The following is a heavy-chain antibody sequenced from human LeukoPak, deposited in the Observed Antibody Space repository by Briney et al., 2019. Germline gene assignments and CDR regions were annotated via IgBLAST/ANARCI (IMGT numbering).Heavy chain of an antibody. Sequence: SETLSLTCAVYGVSFSGYYWSWIRQPPGKGLEWIGEINHSGSTNYNPSLKSRVTISVDTSKNQFSLKLSSVTAADTAVYYCARGDYYDSSGYYTYYFDYWGQGTLVTVSS. V-gene: IGHV4-34*01. D-gene: IGHD3-22*01. CDR1: GVSFSGYY. J-gene: IGHJ4*02. CDR3: ARGDYYDSSGYYTYYFDY. CDR2: INHSGST.